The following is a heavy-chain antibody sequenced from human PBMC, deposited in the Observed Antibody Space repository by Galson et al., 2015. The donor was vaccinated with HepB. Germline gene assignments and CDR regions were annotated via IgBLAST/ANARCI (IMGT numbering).Heavy chain of an antibody. V-gene: IGHV1-18*01. CDR3: ARDRNSLIAASSETFFDH. D-gene: IGHD6-13*01. CDR2: ISVHTGNR. Sequence: SVKVSCKASGYIFSSYGITWVRQAPGQGLEWMGWISVHTGNRNYAQNFQGRVPMTTDTSTNTAYMELSSLRSDDTAVYYCARDRNSLIAASSETFFDHWGQGTLVTVSS. CDR1: GYIFSSYG. J-gene: IGHJ4*02.